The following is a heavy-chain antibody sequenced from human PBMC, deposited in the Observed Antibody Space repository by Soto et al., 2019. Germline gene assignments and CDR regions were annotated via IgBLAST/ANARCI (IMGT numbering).Heavy chain of an antibody. CDR2: MNANTGNS. D-gene: IGHD1-1*01. CDR3: ARRAETNGWNDFGGDKYHIDY. Sequence: QVQLVQSGAEVRKPGASVKVSCEASGYTFPSYDIYCVRQATGQVLEWMGWMNANTGNSGNAQKFQGRVTVPCYNSINTDHIDLRTVKSVDTAVYYCARRAETNGWNDFGGDKYHIDYWGQGTLVTVSS. V-gene: IGHV1-8*01. CDR1: GYTFPSYD. J-gene: IGHJ4*01.